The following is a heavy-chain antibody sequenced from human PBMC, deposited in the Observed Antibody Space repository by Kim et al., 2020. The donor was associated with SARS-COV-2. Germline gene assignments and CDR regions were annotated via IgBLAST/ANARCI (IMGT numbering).Heavy chain of an antibody. CDR1: GFTFSSYA. J-gene: IGHJ3*02. D-gene: IGHD2-8*01. CDR3: AKDSDCTNGVCYPTAFDI. CDR2: ISGSGGST. Sequence: GGSLRLSCAASGFTFSSYAMSWVRQAPGKGLEWVSAISGSGGSTYYADSVKGRFTISRDNSKNTLYLQMNSLRAEDTAVYYCAKDSDCTNGVCYPTAFDIWGQGTMVTVSS. V-gene: IGHV3-23*01.